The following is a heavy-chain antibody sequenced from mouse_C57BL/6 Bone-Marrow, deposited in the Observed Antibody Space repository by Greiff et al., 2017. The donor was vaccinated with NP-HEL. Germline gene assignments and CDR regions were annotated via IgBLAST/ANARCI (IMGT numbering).Heavy chain of an antibody. V-gene: IGHV1-76*01. J-gene: IGHJ3*01. CDR1: GYTFPDYY. CDR2: IYPGSGNT. Sequence: QVQLQQSGAELVRPGASVKLSCKASGYTFPDYYINWVKQRPGQGLEWIARIYPGSGNTYYNEKFKGKATLTAEKSSSTAYMQLSSLTSEDSAVYFCARSYGSNYWGQGTLVTVSA. CDR3: ARSYGSNY. D-gene: IGHD1-1*01.